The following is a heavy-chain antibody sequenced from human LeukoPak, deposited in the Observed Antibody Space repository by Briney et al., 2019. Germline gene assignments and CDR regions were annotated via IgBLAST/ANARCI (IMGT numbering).Heavy chain of an antibody. CDR1: GGSFSGYY. CDR2: INHSGST. D-gene: IGHD6-19*01. V-gene: IGHV4-34*01. Sequence: PSETLSLTCAVYGGSFSGYYWSWIRQPPGKGLEWIGEINHSGSTNYNPSLKSRVTISVGTSKNQFSLKLSSVTAADTAVYYCARGRGYSSLLRYFDYWGQGTLVTVSS. CDR3: ARGRGYSSLLRYFDY. J-gene: IGHJ4*02.